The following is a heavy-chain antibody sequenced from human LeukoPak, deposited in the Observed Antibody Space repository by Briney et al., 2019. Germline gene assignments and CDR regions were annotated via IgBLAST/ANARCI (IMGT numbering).Heavy chain of an antibody. CDR1: GYTFTGYY. V-gene: IGHV1-2*02. J-gene: IGHJ3*02. Sequence: ASVKVSCKASGYTFTGYYMHWVRQAPGQGLEWMGWIDPNSGGTKYAQKFQGRVTMTRDTSISTAYMELSRLRSDDTVVYYCARAYYDKAFDIWGQGTMVTVSS. CDR3: ARAYYDKAFDI. CDR2: IDPNSGGT. D-gene: IGHD3-22*01.